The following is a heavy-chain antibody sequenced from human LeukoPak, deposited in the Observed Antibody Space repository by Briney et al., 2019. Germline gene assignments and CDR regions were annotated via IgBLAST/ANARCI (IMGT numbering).Heavy chain of an antibody. V-gene: IGHV4-38-2*01. D-gene: IGHD2-15*01. CDR1: GYSISSGYY. J-gene: IGHJ4*02. Sequence: SETLSLTCAVSGYSISSGYYWGWIRQPPGKGLEWIGSIYYSGNTYYNPSLKSRVTISVDTSKNHFSLEVSSVTAADTAVYYCARHENIVVVVAATGFDYWGQGTLVTVSS. CDR3: ARHENIVVVVAATGFDY. CDR2: IYYSGNT.